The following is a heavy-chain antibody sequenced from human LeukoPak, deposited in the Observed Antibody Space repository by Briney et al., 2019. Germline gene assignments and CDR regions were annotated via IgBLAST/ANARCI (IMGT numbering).Heavy chain of an antibody. CDR2: IYYSGST. CDR1: GGSISSYY. V-gene: IGHV4-59*01. J-gene: IGHJ4*02. Sequence: SETLSLTCTVSGGSISSYYWSWIRQPPGKGLEWIGYIYYSGSTNHNPSLKSRVTISVDTSKNQFSLKLSSVTAADTAVYYCAKSGYNRFDYWGQGTLVTVSS. CDR3: AKSGYNRFDY. D-gene: IGHD5-24*01.